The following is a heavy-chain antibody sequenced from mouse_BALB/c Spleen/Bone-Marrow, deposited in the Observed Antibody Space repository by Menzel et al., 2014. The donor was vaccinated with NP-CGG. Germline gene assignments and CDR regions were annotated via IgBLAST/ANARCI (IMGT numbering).Heavy chain of an antibody. CDR2: IDPENGDT. CDR3: SDGNFYALDY. CDR1: GFNIKDYY. J-gene: IGHJ4*01. Sequence: GQLQQSGAELVRSGASVKLSCTASGFNIKDYYIHWVKQRPEQGLEWIGWIDPENGDTEYAPKFQGKATMTADTSSNTAYLQLSSLTSVDTAVYYCSDGNFYALDYWGQGTSVTVSS. D-gene: IGHD2-1*01. V-gene: IGHV14-4*02.